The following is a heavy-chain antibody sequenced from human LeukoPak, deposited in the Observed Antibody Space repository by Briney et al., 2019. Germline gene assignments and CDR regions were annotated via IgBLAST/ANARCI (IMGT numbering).Heavy chain of an antibody. V-gene: IGHV3-9*01. CDR3: AKDMFGGVIAFDAFDI. Sequence: PGGSLRLSCAASGFTFDDYAMHWARQAPGKGLEWVSGISWNSGSIGYADSVKGRFTISRDNAKNSLCLQMNSLRAEDTALYYCAKDMFGGVIAFDAFDIWGQGTMVTVSS. J-gene: IGHJ3*02. CDR2: ISWNSGSI. CDR1: GFTFDDYA. D-gene: IGHD3-16*02.